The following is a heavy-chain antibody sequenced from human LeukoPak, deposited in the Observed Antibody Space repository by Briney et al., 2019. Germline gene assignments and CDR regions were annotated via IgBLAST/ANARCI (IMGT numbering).Heavy chain of an antibody. Sequence: SETLSLTCAVYGGSFSGYYWSWIRQPPGKGLEWIGEINHSGSTNHNPSLKSRVTISVDTSKNQFSLKLSSVTAADTAVYYCARGPGTVVPAAIPWFDPWGQGTLVTVSS. CDR2: INHSGST. CDR1: GGSFSGYY. D-gene: IGHD2-2*02. V-gene: IGHV4-34*01. CDR3: ARGPGTVVPAAIPWFDP. J-gene: IGHJ5*02.